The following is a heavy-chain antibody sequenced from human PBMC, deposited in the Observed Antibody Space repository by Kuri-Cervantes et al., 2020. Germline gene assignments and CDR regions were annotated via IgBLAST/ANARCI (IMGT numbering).Heavy chain of an antibody. D-gene: IGHD4-17*01. V-gene: IGHV3-48*03. Sequence: GESLKISCAASGFTFSSYEMNWVRQAPGKGLEWVSYISSSGSTIYYADSVKGRFTISRDDSQSTVALQMKNLRVEDTALYYCAKHGATTMHYYYYGMDVWGQGTTVTVSS. J-gene: IGHJ6*02. CDR2: ISSSGSTI. CDR1: GFTFSSYE. CDR3: AKHGATTMHYYYYGMDV.